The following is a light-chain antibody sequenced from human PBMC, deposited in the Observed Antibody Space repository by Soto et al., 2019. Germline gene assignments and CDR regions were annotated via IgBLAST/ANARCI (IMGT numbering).Light chain of an antibody. CDR2: EVS. CDR1: SSDVGGYNY. J-gene: IGLJ2*01. Sequence: QSALTQPASVSGSPGQSITFSCTGTSSDVGGYNYVSWYQQHPGKAPKLMIFEVSNRPSGVSNRFSGSKSGNTASLTISGLQAEDEADYYCSSYASSGTLVLFGGGTKVTVL. CDR3: SSYASSGTLVL. V-gene: IGLV2-14*01.